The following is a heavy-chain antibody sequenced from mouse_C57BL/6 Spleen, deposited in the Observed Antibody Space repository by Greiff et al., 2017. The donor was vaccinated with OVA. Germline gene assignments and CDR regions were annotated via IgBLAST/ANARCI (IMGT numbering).Heavy chain of an antibody. V-gene: IGHV5-9-1*02. CDR3: TRDPFDGYYGAY. CDR1: GFTFSSYA. D-gene: IGHD2-3*01. J-gene: IGHJ3*01. Sequence: DVMLVESGEGLVKPGGSLKLSCAASGFTFSSYAMSWVRQTPEKRLEWVAYISSGGDYIYYADTVKGRFTISRDNARNTLYLQMSSLKSEDTAMYYCTRDPFDGYYGAYWGQGTLVTVSA. CDR2: ISSGGDYI.